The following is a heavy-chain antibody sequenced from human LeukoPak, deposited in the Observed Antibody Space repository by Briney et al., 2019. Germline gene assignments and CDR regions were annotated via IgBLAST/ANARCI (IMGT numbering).Heavy chain of an antibody. V-gene: IGHV3-23*01. J-gene: IGHJ6*02. CDR1: GFTFSSYA. CDR3: ARDYGHYDILTGYKREGMDV. CDR2: ISGSGGST. Sequence: GGSLRLSCAASGFTFSSYAMSWVRQAPGKGLEWVSAISGSGGSTYYADSVKGRFTISRDNSKNTLYLQMNSLRAEDTAVYYCARDYGHYDILTGYKREGMDVWGQGTTVTVSS. D-gene: IGHD3-9*01.